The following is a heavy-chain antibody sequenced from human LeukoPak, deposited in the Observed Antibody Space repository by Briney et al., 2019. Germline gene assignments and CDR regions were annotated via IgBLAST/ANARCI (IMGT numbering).Heavy chain of an antibody. CDR3: ARVSANGYNHDAFDI. D-gene: IGHD5-24*01. CDR1: GFTFSDYY. J-gene: IGHJ3*02. V-gene: IGHV3-11*01. Sequence: GGSLRLSYAASGFTFSDYYMSWIRQAPGEGLEWVSYISSSGSTIYYADSVKGRFTISRDNAKNSLYLQVNSLRAEDTAVYYCARVSANGYNHDAFDIWGQGTMVTVSS. CDR2: ISSSGSTI.